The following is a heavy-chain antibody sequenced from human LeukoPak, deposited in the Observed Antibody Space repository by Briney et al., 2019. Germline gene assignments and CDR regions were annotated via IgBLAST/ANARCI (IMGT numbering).Heavy chain of an antibody. V-gene: IGHV1-2*02. D-gene: IGHD2-2*02. CDR1: GYTFTVYY. Sequence: ASVKVSCKASGYTFTVYYMHWVRQAPGQGLEWMGWINPNSGGTNYAQKFQSRVTMTRDTSISTAYMELSRLRSDDTAVYYCARDRFRVVPAAIPDYWGQGTLVTVSS. CDR3: ARDRFRVVPAAIPDY. CDR2: INPNSGGT. J-gene: IGHJ4*02.